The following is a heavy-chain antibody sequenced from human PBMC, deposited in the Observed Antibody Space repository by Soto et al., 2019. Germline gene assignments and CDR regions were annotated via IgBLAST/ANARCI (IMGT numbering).Heavy chain of an antibody. CDR1: GFTFSSYG. CDR2: ISYDGSNK. V-gene: IGHV3-30*18. J-gene: IGHJ5*02. D-gene: IGHD4-4*01. Sequence: GGSLRLSCAASGFTFSSYGIHWVRQAPGKGLEWVAVISYDGSNKYYADSVKGRFTISRDNSKNTLYLQMNSLRAEDTAVYYCAKAHDYSNYGWFDPWGQGTLVTGSS. CDR3: AKAHDYSNYGWFDP.